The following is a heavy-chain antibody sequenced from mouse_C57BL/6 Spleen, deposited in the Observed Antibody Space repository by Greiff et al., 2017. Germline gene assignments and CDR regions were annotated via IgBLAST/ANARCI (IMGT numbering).Heavy chain of an antibody. CDR3: TRGNYDYERFAY. CDR1: GYTFTDYE. V-gene: IGHV1-15*01. J-gene: IGHJ3*01. CDR2: IDPETGGT. Sequence: VQLQQSGAELVRPGASVTLSCKASGYTFTDYEMHWVKQTPVHGLEWIGAIDPETGGTAYNQKFKGKAILTADKSSSTAYMELRSLTSEDSAVYYCTRGNYDYERFAYWGQGTLVTVSA. D-gene: IGHD2-4*01.